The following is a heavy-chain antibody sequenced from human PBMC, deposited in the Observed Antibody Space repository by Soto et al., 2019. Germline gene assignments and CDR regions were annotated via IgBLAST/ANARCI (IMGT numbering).Heavy chain of an antibody. CDR2: IYYSGST. CDR3: SRGSYCSSTSCYGVVDY. CDR1: GGSISSYY. V-gene: IGHV4-59*12. J-gene: IGHJ4*02. Sequence: SETLSLTCTVSGGSISSYYWSWIRQPPGKGLEWIGYIYYSGSTNYNPSLKSRVTISVDTSKNQFSLKLSSVTAADTAVYYCSRGSYCSSTSCYGVVDYWGQGTLVTVSS. D-gene: IGHD2-2*01.